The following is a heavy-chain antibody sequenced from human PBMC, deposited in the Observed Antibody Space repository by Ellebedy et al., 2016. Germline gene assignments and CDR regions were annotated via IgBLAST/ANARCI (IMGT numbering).Heavy chain of an antibody. D-gene: IGHD3-10*01. J-gene: IGHJ4*02. CDR3: ARGRQRFGSGSYYNEGQIDY. CDR2: ISTSGGST. CDR1: GFTFSNYA. V-gene: IGHV3-23*01. Sequence: GGSLRLXCAASGFTFSNYAMTWVRQAPGKGLEWVSAISTSGGSTYYADSVRGRFTISRDNSKNTLYLQMNSLRAEDTAVYYCARGRQRFGSGSYYNEGQIDYWGQGTLVTVSS.